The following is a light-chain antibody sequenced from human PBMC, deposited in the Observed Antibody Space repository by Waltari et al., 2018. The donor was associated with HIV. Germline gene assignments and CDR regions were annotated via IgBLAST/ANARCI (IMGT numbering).Light chain of an antibody. V-gene: IGLV2-23*01. CDR1: SSDVGSYNL. CDR3: WSYAGSSTSV. J-gene: IGLJ2*01. CDR2: EGS. Sequence: QSALTQPASVSGSPGQSLTISCTGTSSDVGSYNLVSWYQQHPGKAPKLMIYEGSKRPSGVSNLFSGSKSGNTASLTISGLQSEDEADYYCWSYAGSSTSVFGGGPKLTVL.